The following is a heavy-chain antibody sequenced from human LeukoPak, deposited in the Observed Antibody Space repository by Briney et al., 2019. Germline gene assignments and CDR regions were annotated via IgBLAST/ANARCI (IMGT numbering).Heavy chain of an antibody. V-gene: IGHV4-39*07. CDR1: GGSISSSSYY. Sequence: SETLSLTCTVSGGSISSSSYYWGWIRQPPGKGLEWIGSIYYSGSTYYNPSLKSRVTISVDTSKNQFSLKLSSVTAADTAVYYRARDGLYYGSGSYYRGSIDYWGQGTLVTVSS. J-gene: IGHJ4*02. CDR3: ARDGLYYGSGSYYRGSIDY. CDR2: IYYSGST. D-gene: IGHD3-10*01.